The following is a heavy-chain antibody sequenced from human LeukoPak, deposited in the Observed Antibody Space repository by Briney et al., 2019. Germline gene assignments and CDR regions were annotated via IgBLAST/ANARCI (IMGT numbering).Heavy chain of an antibody. CDR1: GGSFSGYY. CDR3: ARGRRGYGMDV. Sequence: SETLSLTCAVYGGSFSGYYWSWIRQPPGKGLEWIGEINHSGSTNYNPSLKSRVTISVDTSKNQFSLKLSSVTAADTAVYYCARGRRGYGMDVWGQGTTVTVSS. D-gene: IGHD3-10*01. J-gene: IGHJ6*02. CDR2: INHSGST. V-gene: IGHV4-34*01.